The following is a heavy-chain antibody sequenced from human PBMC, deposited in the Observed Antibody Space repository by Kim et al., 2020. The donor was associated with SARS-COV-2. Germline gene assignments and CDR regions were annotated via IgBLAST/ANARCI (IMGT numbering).Heavy chain of an antibody. CDR2: INTATGHP. Sequence: ASVKVSCKPSGRTSSLYALNWMRQAPGQGLEWMGWINTATGHPTYAQDFTGRFVFSLDTSGSTTYLQITSLKAEDTAVYYCAARLVIPDPAGFEVWGQGTLVSVSS. J-gene: IGHJ3*01. CDR3: AARLVIPDPAGFEV. V-gene: IGHV7-4-1*02. CDR1: GRTSSLYA. D-gene: IGHD2-8*02.